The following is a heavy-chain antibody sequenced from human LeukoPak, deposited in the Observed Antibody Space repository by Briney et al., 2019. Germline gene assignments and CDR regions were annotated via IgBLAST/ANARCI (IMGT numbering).Heavy chain of an antibody. CDR2: INPSGGST. CDR3: ARDPRVPAAMYYYYYMDV. CDR1: GYTFTSYY. Sequence: ASVKVSCKASGYTFTSYYMHWVRQAPGQGPEWMGIINPSGGSTSYAQKFQGRVTMTRDMSTSTVYTELSSLRSEDTAVYYCARDPRVPAAMYYYYYMDVWGKGTTVTVSS. V-gene: IGHV1-46*01. J-gene: IGHJ6*03. D-gene: IGHD2-2*01.